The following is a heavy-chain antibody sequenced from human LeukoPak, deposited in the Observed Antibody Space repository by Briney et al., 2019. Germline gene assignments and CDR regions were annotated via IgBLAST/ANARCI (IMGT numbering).Heavy chain of an antibody. CDR1: GFTFSSYG. V-gene: IGHV3-33*01. Sequence: GRSLRLSCAASGFTFSSYGMHWVRQAPGKGLEWVAVIWYDGSNKYYADSVKGRFTISRDNSKNTLYLQMNSLRAEDTAVYYCAREYDSSGQLPDYWGQGTLVTVSS. J-gene: IGHJ4*02. CDR2: IWYDGSNK. CDR3: AREYDSSGQLPDY. D-gene: IGHD3-22*01.